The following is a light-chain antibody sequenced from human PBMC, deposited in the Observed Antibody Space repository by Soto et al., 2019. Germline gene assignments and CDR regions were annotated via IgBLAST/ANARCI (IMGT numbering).Light chain of an antibody. Sequence: QSALTQPASVSGSPGQSITISCTGTSSDVGGYNYVSWYQHHPGKAPKLIIYDVSNRPSGVSIRFSGSKSDNTASLTISGCQPEDEADCHCSSYTTSNTRQIVFGTGTKLTVL. CDR1: SSDVGGYNY. J-gene: IGLJ1*01. CDR2: DVS. V-gene: IGLV2-14*03. CDR3: SSYTTSNTRQIV.